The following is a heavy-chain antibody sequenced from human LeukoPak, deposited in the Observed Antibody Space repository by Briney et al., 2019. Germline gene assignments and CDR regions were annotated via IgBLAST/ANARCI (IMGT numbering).Heavy chain of an antibody. J-gene: IGHJ4*02. D-gene: IGHD4-11*01. V-gene: IGHV3-74*01. Sequence: GGSLRLSCAASGFTFSSYWMHWVRQAPGKGLVWVSRINNDGSSTPYADSVKGRFAISRDNAKNTLYLQMNSLRAEDTAVYYCARSNHGCHDYWGQGTLVTVSS. CDR1: GFTFSSYW. CDR2: INNDGSST. CDR3: ARSNHGCHDY.